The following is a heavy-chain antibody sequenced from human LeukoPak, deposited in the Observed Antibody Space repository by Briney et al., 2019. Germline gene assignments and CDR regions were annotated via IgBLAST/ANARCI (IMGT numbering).Heavy chain of an antibody. CDR3: ATARIHYYDSSAIGY. CDR2: FDPEDGET. V-gene: IGHV1-24*01. J-gene: IGHJ4*02. CDR1: GYTLTELS. Sequence: ASVKVSCKVSGYTLTELSMHWVRQAPGKGLEWMGGFDPEDGETIYAQKFQGRVTMTEDTSTDTAYMELSSLRSEDTAVYYCATARIHYYDSSAIGYWGQETLVTVSS. D-gene: IGHD3-22*01.